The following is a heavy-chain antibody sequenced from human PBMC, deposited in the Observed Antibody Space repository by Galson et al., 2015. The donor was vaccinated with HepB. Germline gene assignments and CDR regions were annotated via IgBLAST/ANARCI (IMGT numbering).Heavy chain of an antibody. CDR2: IIPLFASR. Sequence: SVKVSCKASGGTFTNYGITWVRQAPGQGLEWMGGIIPLFASRNYAQQFQGRVTLTAGDSTNNAYLELKRLTSDDAAVYYCVRASPEGRLGDLSWGPLALWGQGTMVTVSS. D-gene: IGHD3-16*02. V-gene: IGHV1-69*13. J-gene: IGHJ3*01. CDR3: VRASPEGRLGDLSWGPLAL. CDR1: GGTFTNYG.